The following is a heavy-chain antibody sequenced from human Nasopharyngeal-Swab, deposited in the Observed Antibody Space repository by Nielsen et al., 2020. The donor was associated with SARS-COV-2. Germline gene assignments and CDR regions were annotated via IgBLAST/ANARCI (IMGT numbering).Heavy chain of an antibody. V-gene: IGHV3-23*01. D-gene: IGHD1-1*01. CDR2: IGGSGRST. Sequence: GESLKISCTASGFTFSTYAMSWVRKAPGKGLEWVSGIGGSGRSTYYADSVKRRFTISRDNSKNTLYLQMNSLRADDTAVYYCAKRRGQLLASYHFDQWGQGTPVTVSP. CDR3: AKRRGQLLASYHFDQ. CDR1: GFTFSTYA. J-gene: IGHJ4*02.